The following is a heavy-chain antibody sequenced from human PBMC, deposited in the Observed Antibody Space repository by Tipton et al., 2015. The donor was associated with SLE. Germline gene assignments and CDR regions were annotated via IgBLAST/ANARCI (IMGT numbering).Heavy chain of an antibody. CDR1: GGSISSGVYC. J-gene: IGHJ4*02. D-gene: IGHD3-3*01. V-gene: IGHV4-31*03. Sequence: TLSLTCTVSGGSISSGVYCWSWIRQHPGKGLEWIGYTYYSGSTSYNLSLKSRVTISVDTSKNQFSLKLSSVTAADTAVYYCARGILEWSDYWGQGTLVTVSS. CDR2: TYYSGST. CDR3: ARGILEWSDY.